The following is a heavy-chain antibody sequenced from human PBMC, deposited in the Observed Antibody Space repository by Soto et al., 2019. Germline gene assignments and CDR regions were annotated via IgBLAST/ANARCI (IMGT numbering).Heavy chain of an antibody. CDR3: ARDSPSYCSSTSRPTGSYYYYYGIDV. CDR2: ISAYNGNT. D-gene: IGHD2-2*01. V-gene: IGHV1-18*01. J-gene: IGHJ6*02. CDR1: GYTFTSYG. Sequence: ASVKVSCNASGYTFTSYGISWVRQAPGQGLDRMGWISAYNGNTNYAQKLQGRVTMTTDTSTSTAYMELRSLRSDDTAVYYCARDSPSYCSSTSRPTGSYYYYYGIDVWGRGTTVTVS.